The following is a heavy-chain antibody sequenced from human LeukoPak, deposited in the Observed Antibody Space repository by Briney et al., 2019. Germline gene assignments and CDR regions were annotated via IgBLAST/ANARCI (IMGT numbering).Heavy chain of an antibody. J-gene: IGHJ5*02. Sequence: GGSLRLSCAASGFTFSDYYMSWIRQAPGKGLEWASYISSSSSYTNYADSVKGRFTISRDNAKNSLYLQMNSLRAEDTAVYYCARLSSSSNWFDPWGQGTLVTVSS. V-gene: IGHV3-11*06. CDR2: ISSSSSYT. CDR3: ARLSSSSNWFDP. D-gene: IGHD6-6*01. CDR1: GFTFSDYY.